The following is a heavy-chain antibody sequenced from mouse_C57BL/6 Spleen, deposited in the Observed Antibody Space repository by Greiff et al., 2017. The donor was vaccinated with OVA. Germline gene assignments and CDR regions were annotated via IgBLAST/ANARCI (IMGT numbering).Heavy chain of an antibody. J-gene: IGHJ4*01. D-gene: IGHD2-13*01. CDR2: ISNGGGST. CDR3: ARHEGERYAMDY. CDR1: GFTFSDYY. V-gene: IGHV5-12*01. Sequence: EVKLVESGGGLVQPGGSLKLSCAASGFTFSDYYMYWVRQTPEKRLEWVAYISNGGGSTYYPDTVKGRFTISRDNAKNTLYLQMSRLKSEDTAMYYCARHEGERYAMDYWGQGTSVTVSS.